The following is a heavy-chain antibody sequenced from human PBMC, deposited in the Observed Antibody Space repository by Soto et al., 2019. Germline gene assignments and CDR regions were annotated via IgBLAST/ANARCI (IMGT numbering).Heavy chain of an antibody. CDR2: IIPMSPMP. V-gene: IGHV1-69*02. Sequence: QVQLVQSGAEVKKPGSSVNVACKASGDTFNRYTISWVRQAPGQGLEWMGRIIPMSPMPIYAQKFRGRVTFTADKSTTSGYMELSSLTSDDTAVYYCARGEGGNGNWYAVWGQGTLVTVSS. CDR3: ARGEGGNGNWYAV. CDR1: GDTFNRYT. J-gene: IGHJ4*02. D-gene: IGHD2-15*01.